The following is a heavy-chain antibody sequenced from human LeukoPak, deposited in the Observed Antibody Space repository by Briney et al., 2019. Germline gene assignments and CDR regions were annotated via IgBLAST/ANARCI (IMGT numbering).Heavy chain of an antibody. V-gene: IGHV3-21*04. CDR2: ISSSSSYI. D-gene: IGHD6-13*01. J-gene: IGHJ4*02. CDR1: GFTFSSYS. CDR3: ARSLPYGTTWYGRSDF. Sequence: GRSLRLSCAASGFTFSSYSMNWVRQAPGKGLEWVSSISSSSSYIYYADSVKGRFTISRDNAMNSLYLQMNSLRAEDTAIYYCARSLPYGTTWYGRSDFWGQGTLVTVSS.